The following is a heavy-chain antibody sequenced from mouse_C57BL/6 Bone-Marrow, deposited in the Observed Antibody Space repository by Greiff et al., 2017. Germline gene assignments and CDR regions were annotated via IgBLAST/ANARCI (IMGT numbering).Heavy chain of an antibody. J-gene: IGHJ4*01. CDR3: AIYGSSYAMDY. Sequence: VQLKQSGPELVKPGASVKISCKASGYTFTDYYMNWVKQSHGKSLEWIGDINPNNGGTSYNQKFKGKATLTVDKSSSTAYMELRSLTSEDSAVYYCAIYGSSYAMDYWGQGTSVTVSS. D-gene: IGHD1-1*01. V-gene: IGHV1-26*01. CDR1: GYTFTDYY. CDR2: INPNNGGT.